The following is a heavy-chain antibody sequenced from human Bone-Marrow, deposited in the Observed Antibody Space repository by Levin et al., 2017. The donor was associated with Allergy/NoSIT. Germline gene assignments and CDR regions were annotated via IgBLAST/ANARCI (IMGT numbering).Heavy chain of an antibody. CDR2: ISWNSDGI. Sequence: GGSLRLSCAASGFIFDDYAMHWVRQAPGKGLEWVSGISWNSDGIGYADSVKGRMTISRDNAKNSLSLQVNSVRDEDTAVYYCVRERHGSSWYGEFEYWGQGTLVTVSS. D-gene: IGHD6-13*01. CDR3: VRERHGSSWYGEFEY. CDR1: GFIFDDYA. J-gene: IGHJ4*02. V-gene: IGHV3-9*01.